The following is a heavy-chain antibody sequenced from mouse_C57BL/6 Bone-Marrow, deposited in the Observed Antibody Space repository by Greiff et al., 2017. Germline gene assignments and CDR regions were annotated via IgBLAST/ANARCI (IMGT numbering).Heavy chain of an antibody. Sequence: QVQLKESGAELAKPGASVKLSCKASGYTFTSYWMHWVKQRPGQGLEWIGYINPSSGYTKYNQKFKDKATLTADKSSSTAYMQLSSLTYEDSAVYYCAREDPIYYYGKDYWGQGTTRTVSS. J-gene: IGHJ2*01. V-gene: IGHV1-7*01. CDR1: GYTFTSYW. CDR3: AREDPIYYYGKDY. CDR2: INPSSGYT. D-gene: IGHD1-1*01.